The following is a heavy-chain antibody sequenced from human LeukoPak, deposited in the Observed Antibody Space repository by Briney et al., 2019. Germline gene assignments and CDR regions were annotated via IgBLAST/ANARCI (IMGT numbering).Heavy chain of an antibody. D-gene: IGHD3-22*01. CDR1: GFTFSSYA. J-gene: IGHJ4*02. CDR3: AKDDYYDSSGYTQPPLSFDY. CDR2: ISGSGGST. Sequence: PGGSLRLSCAASGFTFSSYAMSWVRQAPGKGLEWVSAISGSGGSTYYADSVKGRFTISRDNSKNTLYLQMNSLRAEDTAVYYCAKDDYYDSSGYTQPPLSFDYGGRGNLVTVSS. V-gene: IGHV3-23*01.